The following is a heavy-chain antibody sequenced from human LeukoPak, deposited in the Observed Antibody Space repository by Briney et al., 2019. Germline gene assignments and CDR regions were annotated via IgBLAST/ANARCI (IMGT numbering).Heavy chain of an antibody. CDR3: AREAVDYGSGSLDY. Sequence: SETLSLTCTVSGGFIGSYYWSWIRQPAGKGLEWIGRIHSSTSKNYNPSIKSRVTMSLDTSKNQFSLKVDSVTAADTAIYHCAREAVDYGSGSLDYWGQGTLVAVSS. V-gene: IGHV4-4*07. J-gene: IGHJ4*02. CDR1: GGFIGSYY. D-gene: IGHD3-10*01. CDR2: IHSSTSK.